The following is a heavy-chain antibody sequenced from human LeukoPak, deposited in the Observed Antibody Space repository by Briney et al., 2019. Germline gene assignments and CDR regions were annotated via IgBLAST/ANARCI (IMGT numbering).Heavy chain of an antibody. Sequence: SQTLSLTCAVSDGSISGGGYSWSWIRQPPGKGLEWIGYIYHSGSTYYSPSLKGRVTISVDRSKNQFSLKLSSVTAADTAVYYCARDNGDYYFDYWGQGTLVTVSS. D-gene: IGHD4-17*01. CDR2: IYHSGST. CDR3: ARDNGDYYFDY. V-gene: IGHV4-30-2*01. J-gene: IGHJ4*02. CDR1: DGSISGGGYS.